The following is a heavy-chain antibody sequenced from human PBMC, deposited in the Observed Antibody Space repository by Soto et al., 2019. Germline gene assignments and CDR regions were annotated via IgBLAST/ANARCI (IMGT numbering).Heavy chain of an antibody. CDR1: GYTFTTYG. D-gene: IGHD3-10*01. Sequence: ASVKVACKASGYTFTTYGISWVRQAPGEGLEWLGWINTHNGNTNYAQNLQGRVFMTADTSTNTAYMELRSLRSDDTAIYYCTREGSAPYYYYGMDAWGQGTTVTVSS. J-gene: IGHJ6*02. CDR2: INTHNGNT. V-gene: IGHV1-18*01. CDR3: TREGSAPYYYYGMDA.